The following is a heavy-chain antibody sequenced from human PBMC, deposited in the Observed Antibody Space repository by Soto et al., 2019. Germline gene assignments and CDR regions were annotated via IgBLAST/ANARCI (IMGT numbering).Heavy chain of an antibody. V-gene: IGHV3-33*05. D-gene: IGHD3-16*01. CDR1: GFTFRSYV. CDR2: TSYDGSNK. Sequence: QVQLVGSGGGVVQPGTSRRLSCVGSGFTFRSYVIHWVRQAPGKGLEWVALTSYDGSNKDYGDSVKGRFTISRDNSRNTVDLQMDSLRREDTALYYCARWGTTGGLDVWGQGTLVSVSS. CDR3: ARWGTTGGLDV. J-gene: IGHJ1*01.